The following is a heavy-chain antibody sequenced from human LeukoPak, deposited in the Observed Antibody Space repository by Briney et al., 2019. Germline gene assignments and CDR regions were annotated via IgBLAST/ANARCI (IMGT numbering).Heavy chain of an antibody. V-gene: IGHV3-53*01. CDR2: IYSGGST. CDR1: GFTVSSNY. CDR3: ARGGPEVLLGFDP. Sequence: PGGSLRLSCAASGFTVSSNYMSWVRQAPGKGLEWVSVIYSGGSTYYADSVKGRFTISRDNSKNTLYLQMNSLRAEDTAVYYCARGGPEVLLGFDPWGQGTLVTVSS. D-gene: IGHD3-10*01. J-gene: IGHJ5*02.